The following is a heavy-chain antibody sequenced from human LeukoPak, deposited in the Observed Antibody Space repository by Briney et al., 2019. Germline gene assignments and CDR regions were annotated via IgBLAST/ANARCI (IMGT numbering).Heavy chain of an antibody. Sequence: GSLRLSCAASGFTFSSYAMSWVRQAPGKGLEWVSAISGSGGSTYYADSVKGRFTISRDNSKNTLYLQMNSLRAEDTAVYYCAKSGYDSSGYYVDYWGQGTLVTVSS. CDR1: GFTFSSYA. CDR3: AKSGYDSSGYYVDY. J-gene: IGHJ4*02. V-gene: IGHV3-23*01. D-gene: IGHD3-22*01. CDR2: ISGSGGST.